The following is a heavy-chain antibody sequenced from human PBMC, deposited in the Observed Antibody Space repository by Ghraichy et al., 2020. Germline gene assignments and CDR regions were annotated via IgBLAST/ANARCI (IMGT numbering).Heavy chain of an antibody. CDR3: ALDCSGGSCYLGAT. CDR2: ISSSSSYI. D-gene: IGHD2-15*01. Sequence: GGSLRLSCAASGFTFSSYSMNWVRQAPGKRLEWVSSISSSSSYIYYADSVKGRFTISRDNAKNSLYLQMNSLRAEDTAVYYCALDCSGGSCYLGATWGQGTLVTVSS. J-gene: IGHJ4*02. CDR1: GFTFSSYS. V-gene: IGHV3-21*01.